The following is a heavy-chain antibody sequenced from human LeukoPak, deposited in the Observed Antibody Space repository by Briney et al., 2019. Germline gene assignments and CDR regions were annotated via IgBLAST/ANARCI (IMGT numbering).Heavy chain of an antibody. V-gene: IGHV1-8*01. J-gene: IGHJ3*02. CDR3: ARVGPYGSNAFDI. CDR2: MNPNSGNT. Sequence: VTVSXKASGXTFTSYDINWVRQATGQGLEWMGWMNPNSGNTGYAQKFQGRVTMTRNTSISTAYMELSSLRSEDTAVYYCARVGPYGSNAFDIWGQGTMVTVSS. D-gene: IGHD5-24*01. CDR1: GXTFTSYD.